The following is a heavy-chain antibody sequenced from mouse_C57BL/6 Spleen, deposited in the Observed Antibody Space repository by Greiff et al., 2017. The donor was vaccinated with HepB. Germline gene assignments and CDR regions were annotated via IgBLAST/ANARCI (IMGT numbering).Heavy chain of an antibody. Sequence: EVHLVESGGDLVKPGGSLKLSCAASGFTFSSYGMSWVRQTPDKRLEWVATISSGGSYTYYPDSVKGRFTISRDNAKNTLYLQMSSLKSEDTAMYYCARRRDYDYDFAYWGQGTLVTVSA. D-gene: IGHD2-4*01. V-gene: IGHV5-6*01. CDR3: ARRRDYDYDFAY. CDR1: GFTFSSYG. J-gene: IGHJ3*01. CDR2: ISSGGSYT.